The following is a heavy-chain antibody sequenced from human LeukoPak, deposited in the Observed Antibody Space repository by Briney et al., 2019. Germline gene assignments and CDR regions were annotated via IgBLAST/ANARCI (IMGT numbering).Heavy chain of an antibody. D-gene: IGHD3-22*01. V-gene: IGHV4-30-4*01. CDR3: ARYYYDSSGYSPIPYYYYGMDV. J-gene: IGHJ6*02. Sequence: SETLSLTCTVSGGSISSGDYYWSWIRQPPGKGLEWIGYIYYSGSTYYNPSLKSRVTISVDTSKNQFSLKLSSVTAADTAVYYCARYYYDSSGYSPIPYYYYGMDVWGQGTTVTVSS. CDR2: IYYSGST. CDR1: GGSISSGDYY.